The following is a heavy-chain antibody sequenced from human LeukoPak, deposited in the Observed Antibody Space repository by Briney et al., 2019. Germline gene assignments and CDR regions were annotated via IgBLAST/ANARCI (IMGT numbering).Heavy chain of an antibody. CDR3: ASVRLTYSSSAGFDY. Sequence: PSETLSLTCAVYGGSFSGYYWSWIRQPPGKGLEWIGEINHSGSTNYNPSLKSRVTISVDTSKNQFSLKQSSVTAADTAVYYCASVRLTYSSSAGFDYWGQGTLVTVSS. CDR1: GGSFSGYY. D-gene: IGHD6-6*01. V-gene: IGHV4-34*01. J-gene: IGHJ4*02. CDR2: INHSGST.